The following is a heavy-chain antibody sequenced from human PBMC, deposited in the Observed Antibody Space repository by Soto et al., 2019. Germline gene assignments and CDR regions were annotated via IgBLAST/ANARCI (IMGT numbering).Heavy chain of an antibody. D-gene: IGHD1-26*01. Sequence: EVQLVESGGDLVQPGGSLRLSCAASGFTVSTSYMGWVRQAPGMGLEWVSSIYSDGNTYYADSVRGRFTIYTDNSKDTLYLQMNSLRVDDTAMYYCARHVGSYWYFDLWGRGTLVIVSS. V-gene: IGHV3-66*04. CDR3: ARHVGSYWYFDL. CDR2: IYSDGNT. CDR1: GFTVSTSY. J-gene: IGHJ2*01.